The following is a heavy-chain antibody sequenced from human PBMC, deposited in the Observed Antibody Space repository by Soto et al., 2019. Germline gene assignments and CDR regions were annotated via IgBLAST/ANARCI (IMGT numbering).Heavy chain of an antibody. Sequence: QVQLQESGPGLVKPSETLSLTCTVSGGSISSYYWSWIRQPPGKGLEWIGYIYYSGSTNYNPSLKSRVTISVDTSKNQFSLKLSSVTAADTAVYYCASGTMDSSGWDHFDYWGQGTLVTVSS. V-gene: IGHV4-59*01. CDR2: IYYSGST. CDR3: ASGTMDSSGWDHFDY. J-gene: IGHJ4*02. D-gene: IGHD6-19*01. CDR1: GGSISSYY.